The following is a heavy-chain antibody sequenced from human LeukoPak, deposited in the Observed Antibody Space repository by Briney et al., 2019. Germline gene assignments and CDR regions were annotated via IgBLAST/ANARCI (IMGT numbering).Heavy chain of an antibody. Sequence: SGGSLRLSCAASGFTFDDYAMHWVRQVPGRGLEWVSLISGDARNTYYAESVKGRFTISRDNSKNSLYLQMNSLRAEDTALYYCAKVKASYYFHSGSLGVDYWGQGTLVTVSS. V-gene: IGHV3-43*02. CDR2: ISGDARNT. CDR1: GFTFDDYA. D-gene: IGHD3-10*01. CDR3: AKVKASYYFHSGSLGVDY. J-gene: IGHJ4*02.